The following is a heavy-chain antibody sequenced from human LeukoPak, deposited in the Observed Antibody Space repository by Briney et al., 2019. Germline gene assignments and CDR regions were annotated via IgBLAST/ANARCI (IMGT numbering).Heavy chain of an antibody. CDR1: GFTFSSYN. V-gene: IGHV3-23*01. Sequence: PGGSLRLSCAASGFTFSSYNMNWVRQAPGKGLEWVSAISGSGESTFYADSVKGRFTISRDNSKNTLSLQMNSLRAEDTAVYYCAKLHSSSSFYYGMDVWGQGTTVTVSS. CDR3: AKLHSSSSFYYGMDV. CDR2: ISGSGEST. D-gene: IGHD6-6*01. J-gene: IGHJ6*02.